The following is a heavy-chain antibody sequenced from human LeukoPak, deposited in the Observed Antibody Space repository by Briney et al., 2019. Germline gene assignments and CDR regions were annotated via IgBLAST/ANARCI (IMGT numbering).Heavy chain of an antibody. V-gene: IGHV3-9*01. CDR3: VRASSSWS. CDR2: ISWNSGRI. J-gene: IGHJ1*01. Sequence: GGSLRLSCAASGFTFDDYAMHWVRQVPGRGLEWVSHISWNSGRIGYADSVKGRFTISRDNAKSSLYLQMNSLRPEDTAFYYCVRASSSWSWGQGTLGTVSS. D-gene: IGHD6-13*01. CDR1: GFTFDDYA.